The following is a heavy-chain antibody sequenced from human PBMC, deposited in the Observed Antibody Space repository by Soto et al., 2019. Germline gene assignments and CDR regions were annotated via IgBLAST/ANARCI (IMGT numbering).Heavy chain of an antibody. J-gene: IGHJ6*03. CDR1: GGSVSSGSYY. D-gene: IGHD5-12*01. CDR2: IYYSGST. V-gene: IGHV4-61*01. Sequence: PSETLSLTCTVSGGSVSSGSYYWSWIRQPPGKGLEWIGYIYYSGSTNYNPSLKSRVTISVDTSKNRFSLKLSSVTAADTAVYYCARLPRGYDTQGNYYYYYMDVWGKGTTVTVSS. CDR3: ARLPRGYDTQGNYYYYYMDV.